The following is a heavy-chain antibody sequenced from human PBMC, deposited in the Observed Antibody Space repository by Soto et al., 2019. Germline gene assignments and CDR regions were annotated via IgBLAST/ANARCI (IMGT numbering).Heavy chain of an antibody. CDR3: ARGVQGYYYGMDV. J-gene: IGHJ6*02. CDR1: GGSISSGGYY. V-gene: IGHV4-31*03. Sequence: QVQLQESGPGLVKPSQTLSLTCTVSGGSISSGGYYWNWIRQHPGKGLEWIGYIYYSGSTYYNPSLKSRVTISVDASKNQFSLKLSSVTAADTAVYYCARGVQGYYYGMDVWGQGTTVTVSS. CDR2: IYYSGST. D-gene: IGHD1-1*01.